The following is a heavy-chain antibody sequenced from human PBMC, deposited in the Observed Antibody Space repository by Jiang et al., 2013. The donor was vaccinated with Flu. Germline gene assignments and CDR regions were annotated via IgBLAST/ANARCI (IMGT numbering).Heavy chain of an antibody. Sequence: QTLSLTCAVSGDSVSSTGAAWNWIRQSPSRGLEWLGRTYYRSKWHYDYAVSVKSRININPDTSRNQFSLQLNSVTPEDTAVYYCARARELVGVDFDLWGRGTLVTVSS. CDR2: TYYRSKWHY. CDR3: ARARELVGVDFDL. J-gene: IGHJ2*01. D-gene: IGHD2-15*01. V-gene: IGHV6-1*01. CDR1: GDSVSSTGAA.